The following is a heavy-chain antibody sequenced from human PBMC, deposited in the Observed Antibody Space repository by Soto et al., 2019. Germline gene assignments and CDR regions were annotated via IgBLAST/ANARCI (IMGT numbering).Heavy chain of an antibody. J-gene: IGHJ4*02. CDR2: ISSNGSST. CDR3: VKVFDIVATAYFDY. D-gene: IGHD5-12*01. Sequence: PSGSLSLSCSASGFTFSSYAFHWVCKGQGKGLEYVSAISSNGSSTYYADSVKGRITIARDNSKNTLYLQMSSLRAEDTVLYYCVKVFDIVATAYFDYWGQGTLVTVSS. V-gene: IGHV3-64D*06. CDR1: GFTFSSYA.